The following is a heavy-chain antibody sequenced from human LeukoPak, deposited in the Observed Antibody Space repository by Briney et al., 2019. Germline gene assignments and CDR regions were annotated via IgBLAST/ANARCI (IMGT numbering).Heavy chain of an antibody. J-gene: IGHJ4*02. D-gene: IGHD3-22*01. CDR3: TRTYYDTKKPWD. CDR1: GDSITSGAYY. V-gene: IGHV4-61*02. CDR2: IYTRDGTT. Sequence: KTSETLSLTCTVSGDSITSGAYYCSWIRQPAGKGLEWIGRIYTRDGTTNYNPSLKSRVTMSTDTSKKQFSLNLSSVTAADTAVYYCTRTYYDTKKPWDWGQGTLVTVSS.